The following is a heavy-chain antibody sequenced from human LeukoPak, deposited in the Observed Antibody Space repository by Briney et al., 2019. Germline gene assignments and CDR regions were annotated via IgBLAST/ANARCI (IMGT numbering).Heavy chain of an antibody. CDR2: ISGNAGST. V-gene: IGHV3-23*01. Sequence: SGGSLRLSCAASGFTFSSYAMSWVRQAPGKGLEWVSLISGNAGSTYYADSVKGRFTISRDITKNTLYLQMNSLRAEDTAVYYCAKDGLQFSEWLPPLGYWGQGTLVTVSS. D-gene: IGHD3-3*01. J-gene: IGHJ4*02. CDR1: GFTFSSYA. CDR3: AKDGLQFSEWLPPLGY.